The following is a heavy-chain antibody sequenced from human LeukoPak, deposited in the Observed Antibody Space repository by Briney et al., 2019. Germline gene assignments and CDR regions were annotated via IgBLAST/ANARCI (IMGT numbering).Heavy chain of an antibody. V-gene: IGHV3-23*01. CDR1: GFTFSSYA. J-gene: IGHJ4*02. D-gene: IGHD6-19*01. CDR3: AKTGQWLVEGYFDY. Sequence: GGSLRLCCAASGFTFSSYAMSWVRQATGKELEWVSAISGSGGSTYYADSVKGRFTISRDNSKNTLYLQMNSLRAEDTAVYYCAKTGQWLVEGYFDYWGQGTLVTVSS. CDR2: ISGSGGST.